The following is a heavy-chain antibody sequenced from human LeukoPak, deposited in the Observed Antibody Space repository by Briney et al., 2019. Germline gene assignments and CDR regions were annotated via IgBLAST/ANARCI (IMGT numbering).Heavy chain of an antibody. Sequence: GGSLRLSCAAFGFTFSAYSMNWVRQAPGKGLEWVSYVSRSSTTIHYADSVKGRFTISRDNAKDSLYLQMNSLRAEDTAVYYCARGGEGMTAVGGLYYYMDVWGKGTTVTVSS. J-gene: IGHJ6*03. CDR3: ARGGEGMTAVGGLYYYMDV. V-gene: IGHV3-48*04. D-gene: IGHD3-16*01. CDR2: VSRSSTTI. CDR1: GFTFSAYS.